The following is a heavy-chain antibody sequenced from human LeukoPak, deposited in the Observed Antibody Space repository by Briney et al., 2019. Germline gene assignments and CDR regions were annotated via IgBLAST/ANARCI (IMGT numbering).Heavy chain of an antibody. CDR1: GYTFTSYG. CDR3: ARGSWLRYFHWCFDL. CDR2: ISAYNGNT. Sequence: GASVKVSCKASGYTFTSYGISWVRQAPGQGLEWMGWISAYNGNTNYAQKLQGRVTMTTDTSTSTAYMELRSLRSDDTAVYYCARGSWLRYFHWCFDLWGRGTLVTVSS. D-gene: IGHD3-9*01. J-gene: IGHJ2*01. V-gene: IGHV1-18*01.